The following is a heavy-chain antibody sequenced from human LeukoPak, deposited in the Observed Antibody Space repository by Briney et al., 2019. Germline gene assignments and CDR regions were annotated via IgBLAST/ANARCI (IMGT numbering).Heavy chain of an antibody. D-gene: IGHD3-10*01. V-gene: IGHV4-31*03. CDR2: IYYSGST. CDR1: GGSISSGGYY. Sequence: PSQTLSLTCTVSGGSISSGGYYWSWIRQHPGKGLEWIGYIYYSGSTYYNPSLKSRVTISVDTSKNQFSLKLSSVTAADTAVYYCARYLKRQGSGSYLFDPWGQGTLVTVSS. J-gene: IGHJ5*02. CDR3: ARYLKRQGSGSYLFDP.